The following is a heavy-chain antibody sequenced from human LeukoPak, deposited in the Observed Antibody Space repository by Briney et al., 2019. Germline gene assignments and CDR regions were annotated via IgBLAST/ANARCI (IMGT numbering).Heavy chain of an antibody. D-gene: IGHD1-26*01. CDR3: ARAGSGRSPDWFDP. J-gene: IGHJ5*02. Sequence: QAGGSLRLSCAASGFTFSSYAMSWVRQAPGKGLEWVSAISGSGGSTYYADSVKGRFTISRHNSKNTLYLQMNSLRAEDTAVYYCARAGSGRSPDWFDPWGQGTLVTVSS. V-gene: IGHV3-23*01. CDR2: ISGSGGST. CDR1: GFTFSSYA.